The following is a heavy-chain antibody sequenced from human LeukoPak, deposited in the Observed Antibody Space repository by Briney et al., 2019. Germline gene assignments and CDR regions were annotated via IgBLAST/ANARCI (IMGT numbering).Heavy chain of an antibody. D-gene: IGHD3-3*01. V-gene: IGHV3-64*01. CDR3: ARGYDFWSGYWYYYCYGMDV. J-gene: IGHJ6*02. CDR1: GFTFSSYA. CDR2: ISSNGGST. Sequence: GGSLRLSCAASGFTFSSYAMHWVRQAPGKGLEYVSAISSNGGSTYYANSVKGRFTISRDNSKNTLYLQMGSLRAEDMAVYYCARGYDFWSGYWYYYCYGMDVWGQGTTVTVSS.